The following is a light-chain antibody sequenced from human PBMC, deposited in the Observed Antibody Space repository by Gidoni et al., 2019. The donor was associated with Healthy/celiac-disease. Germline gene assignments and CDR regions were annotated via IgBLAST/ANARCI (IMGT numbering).Light chain of an antibody. Sequence: QSVLTQPPSVSGAPGPRVTISCTGRSSNIGAGYDVHWYQQLPGTAPKLLIYGNSNRPSGVPDRFSGSKSGTSASLASTGLQAEDEADDYCQSYDSSLSGVVFGGGTKLTVL. CDR3: QSYDSSLSGVV. V-gene: IGLV1-40*01. CDR1: SSNIGAGYD. CDR2: GNS. J-gene: IGLJ2*01.